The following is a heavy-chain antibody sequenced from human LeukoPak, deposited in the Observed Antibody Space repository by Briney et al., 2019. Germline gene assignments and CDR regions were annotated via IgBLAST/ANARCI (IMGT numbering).Heavy chain of an antibody. CDR2: IGSSSSYI. J-gene: IGHJ5*02. CDR1: GFTFSSYS. V-gene: IGHV3-21*01. CDR3: AGVYYDSSGYYPNWFDP. Sequence: GGSLRLSCAASGFTFSSYSMNWVRQAPGKGLEWVSSIGSSSSYIYYADSVKGRFTISRDNAKNSLYLQMNSLRAEDTAVYYCAGVYYDSSGYYPNWFDPWGQGTLVTASS. D-gene: IGHD3-22*01.